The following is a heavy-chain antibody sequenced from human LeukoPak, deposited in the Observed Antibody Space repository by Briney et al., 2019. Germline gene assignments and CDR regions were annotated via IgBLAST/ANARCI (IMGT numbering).Heavy chain of an antibody. J-gene: IGHJ4*02. V-gene: IGHV1-2*02. Sequence: ASVKVSCKASGYTFTDYYVHWVRQAPGQGLEWMGWINPNSGGTNYAQKFQGRVTMTRGTSLSTAYMELSRLRSDDTAVYYCARVYGDHYGSGVIDYWGQGTLVTVSS. CDR1: GYTFTDYY. D-gene: IGHD3-10*01. CDR3: ARVYGDHYGSGVIDY. CDR2: INPNSGGT.